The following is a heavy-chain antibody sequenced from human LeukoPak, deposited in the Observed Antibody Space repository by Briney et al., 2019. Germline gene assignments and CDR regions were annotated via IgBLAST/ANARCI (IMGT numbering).Heavy chain of an antibody. V-gene: IGHV4-38-2*02. CDR2: IYHSGST. Sequence: PSETLSLTCTVSGYSISSGYYWGWIRQPPGKGLEWIGSIYHSGSTYYNPSLTSRVTISVDTSKNQFSLALSSVTAADTAVYYCARQYWRFGTNYFDYWGPGTLVTVSS. CDR3: ARQYWRFGTNYFDY. J-gene: IGHJ4*02. D-gene: IGHD3-10*01. CDR1: GYSISSGYY.